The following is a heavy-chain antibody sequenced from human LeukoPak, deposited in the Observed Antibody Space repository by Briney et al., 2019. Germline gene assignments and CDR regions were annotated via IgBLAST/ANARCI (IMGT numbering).Heavy chain of an antibody. D-gene: IGHD5-18*01. Sequence: SETLSLTCTVSGGSISSYYWSWIRQPPGKGLEWIGEINHSGSTNYNPSLKSRVTISVDTSKNQFSLKLSSVTAADTAVYYCARHSRYGDYYYYYMDVWGKGTTVTISS. CDR3: ARHSRYGDYYYYYMDV. V-gene: IGHV4-34*01. J-gene: IGHJ6*03. CDR2: INHSGST. CDR1: GGSISSYY.